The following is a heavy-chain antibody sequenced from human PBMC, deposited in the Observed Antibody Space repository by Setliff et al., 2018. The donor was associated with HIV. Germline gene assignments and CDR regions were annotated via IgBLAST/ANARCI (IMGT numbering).Heavy chain of an antibody. CDR3: TTHGGSTWLHS. V-gene: IGHV5-10-1*01. D-gene: IGHD3-10*01. CDR1: GYSFTSYW. J-gene: IGHJ5*01. CDR2: IDPRDSYP. Sequence: GESLKISCTGSGYSFTSYWISWVRQVPGKGLEWMGRIDPRDSYPNYSPSFQGHVTISVDKSISTAYLHWSSLKVSDTAMYYCTTHGGSTWLHSWGQGTLVTVSS.